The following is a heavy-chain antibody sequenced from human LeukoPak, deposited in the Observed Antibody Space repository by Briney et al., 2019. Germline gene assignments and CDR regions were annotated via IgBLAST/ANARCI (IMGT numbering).Heavy chain of an antibody. CDR1: GFTFDEYT. V-gene: IGHV3-20*04. CDR3: AREYGDRGYFDY. J-gene: IGHJ4*02. D-gene: IGHD4-17*01. Sequence: PGGSLRLSCAASGFTFDEYTMSWVRQVPGKGLEWVSGINWNGGSTGYADSVKGRFTISRDNAKNSLYLQMNSLRAEDTAVYYCAREYGDRGYFDYWGQGTLVTVSS. CDR2: INWNGGST.